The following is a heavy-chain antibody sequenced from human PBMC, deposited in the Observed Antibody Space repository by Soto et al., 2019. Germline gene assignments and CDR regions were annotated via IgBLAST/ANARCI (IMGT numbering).Heavy chain of an antibody. V-gene: IGHV4-30-2*01. J-gene: IGHJ3*02. Sequence: PSETLSLTCAVSGGSISSGGYSWSWIRQPPGKGLEWIGYIYHSGSTYYNPSLKSRVTISVDRSKNQFSLKLSSVTAADTAVYYCARGNYYYDSSGSSGAFDIWGQGTMVTVSS. CDR1: GGSISSGGYS. CDR2: IYHSGST. CDR3: ARGNYYYDSSGSSGAFDI. D-gene: IGHD3-22*01.